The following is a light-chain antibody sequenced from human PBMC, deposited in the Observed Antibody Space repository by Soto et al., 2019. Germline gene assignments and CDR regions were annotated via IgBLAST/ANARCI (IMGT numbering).Light chain of an antibody. CDR3: QQYGSSPFT. J-gene: IGKJ3*01. CDR1: QSVSSPY. Sequence: EVVLTQSPVTLSLSPGERATLSCRASQSVSSPYLAWYQQKPGQPPRLRIYGASSRATDIPDRFIGSGSGTEFTLTIARLAPEDFAMYYCQQYGSSPFTFGPGTKVDI. CDR2: GAS. V-gene: IGKV3-20*01.